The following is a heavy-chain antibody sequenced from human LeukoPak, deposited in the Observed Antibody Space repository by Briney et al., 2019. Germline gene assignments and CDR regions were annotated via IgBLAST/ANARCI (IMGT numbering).Heavy chain of an antibody. CDR3: ARELPFDY. CDR2: ISGDGSST. V-gene: IGHV3-74*01. CDR1: GFTFSSYW. Sequence: PGGSLRLSCAASGFTFSSYWMHWVRQTPGKGVVWVSRISGDGSSTTYAESVKGRFTISRDNAKNTLYLEMNSLRAEDTAVYYCARELPFDYWGQGTLVTVSS. J-gene: IGHJ4*02.